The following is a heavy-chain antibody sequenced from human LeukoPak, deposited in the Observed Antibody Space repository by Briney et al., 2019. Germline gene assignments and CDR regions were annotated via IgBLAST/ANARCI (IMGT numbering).Heavy chain of an antibody. CDR1: GGSISSSSYY. Sequence: SETLSLTCTVSGGSISSSSYYWGWIRQPPGKGLEWIGSIYYSGSTNYNPSLKSRVTISVDTSKNQFSLKLSSVTAADTAVYYCARGHLSSGWYRRWFDPWGQGTLVTVSS. CDR3: ARGHLSSGWYRRWFDP. D-gene: IGHD6-19*01. V-gene: IGHV4-39*07. J-gene: IGHJ5*02. CDR2: IYYSGST.